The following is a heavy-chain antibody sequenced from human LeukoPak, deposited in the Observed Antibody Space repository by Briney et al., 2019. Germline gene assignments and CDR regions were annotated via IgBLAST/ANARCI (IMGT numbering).Heavy chain of an antibody. D-gene: IGHD6-6*01. V-gene: IGHV4-59*08. Sequence: SETLSLTCSVSGGSISSLYWSWIRQPPGKGLEWIGYIYYTGSTNYNPSLKSRVTMFVDMSKNQFSLRLSSVTAADTAVYYCARHRAYSSSSPLDYWGQGTLVTASS. CDR1: GGSISSLY. CDR2: IYYTGST. J-gene: IGHJ4*02. CDR3: ARHRAYSSSSPLDY.